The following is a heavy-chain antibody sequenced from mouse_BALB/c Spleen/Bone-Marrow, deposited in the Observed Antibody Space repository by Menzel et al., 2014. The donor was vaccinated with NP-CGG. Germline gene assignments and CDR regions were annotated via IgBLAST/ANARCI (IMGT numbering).Heavy chain of an antibody. CDR2: INSDGGVT. CDR1: GFTFXSYG. J-gene: IGHJ2*01. D-gene: IGHD2-1*01. Sequence: EAMLVESGGGLVQPGGSLKLSCAASGFTFXSYGMSWVRQTPDKRLELVATINSDGGVTYYPDSVKGRFTISRDNAKNTLYLQMSSLKSEDTAMYYCARENPYGNYFDYWGQGTTLTVSS. CDR3: ARENPYGNYFDY. V-gene: IGHV5-6-3*01.